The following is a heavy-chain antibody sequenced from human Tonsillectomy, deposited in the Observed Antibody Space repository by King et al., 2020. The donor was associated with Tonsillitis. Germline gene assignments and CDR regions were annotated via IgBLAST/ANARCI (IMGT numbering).Heavy chain of an antibody. V-gene: IGHV3-23*04. D-gene: IGHD2-21*02. J-gene: IGHJ4*02. CDR1: EFTFDNYA. Sequence: VQLVESGGGLVHPGGSLRLSCVASEFTFDNYAMTWVRQAPGKGLEWISTIGTHVLTTYYADSIKGRFIISRDNSKNTLFLQMNGLRGEDTATYYCAKSTISDFRAFDYWGQGTLVTVSS. CDR3: AKSTISDFRAFDY. CDR2: IGTHVLTT.